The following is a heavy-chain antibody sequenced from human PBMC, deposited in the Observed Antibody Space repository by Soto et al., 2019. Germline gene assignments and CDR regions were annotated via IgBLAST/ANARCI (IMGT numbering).Heavy chain of an antibody. CDR1: GASITGSSY. CDR3: ARGMTPPGAPAWYYFDS. Sequence: SDTLSLTCTVSGASITGSSYWSWILQPAVKGLEWIGRFSLSGTTNYNPSLRSRVTMSADVSKNQFSLRLTSVTAADTALYYCARGMTPPGAPAWYYFDSWGQGTLVTVSS. J-gene: IGHJ4*02. CDR2: FSLSGTT. D-gene: IGHD2-8*02. V-gene: IGHV4-4*07.